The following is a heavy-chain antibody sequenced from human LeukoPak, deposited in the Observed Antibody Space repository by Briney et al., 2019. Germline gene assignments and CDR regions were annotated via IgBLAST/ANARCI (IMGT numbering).Heavy chain of an antibody. D-gene: IGHD5-18*01. CDR1: GGSITSGDFY. V-gene: IGHV4-39*07. CDR2: VYYTGGT. Sequence: SETLSLTCTVSGGSITSGDFYWGWVRQPPGEGLEWIGSVYYTGGTYYNPSLTSRVTISRDTSKNQLSLKLNSVTAADTAVYYCARVRGYSYAFDPWGQGTLVTVSS. J-gene: IGHJ5*02. CDR3: ARVRGYSYAFDP.